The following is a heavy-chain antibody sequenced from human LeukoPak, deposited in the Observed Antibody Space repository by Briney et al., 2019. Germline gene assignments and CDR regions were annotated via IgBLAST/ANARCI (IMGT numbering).Heavy chain of an antibody. D-gene: IGHD3-22*01. CDR1: GFTFDDYG. CDR3: ARSPFYYDSSGYYYGGYYFDY. V-gene: IGHV3-20*04. J-gene: IGHJ4*02. Sequence: GGSLRLSCAASGFTFDDYGMSWVRHAPGKGLEWVSGINWNGGSTGYADSVKGRFTISRDNSKNTLYLQMGSLRAEDMAVYYCARSPFYYDSSGYYYGGYYFDYWGQGTLVTVSS. CDR2: INWNGGST.